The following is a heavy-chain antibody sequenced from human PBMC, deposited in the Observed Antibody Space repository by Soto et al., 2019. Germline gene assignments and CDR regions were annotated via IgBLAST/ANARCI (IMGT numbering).Heavy chain of an antibody. Sequence: SSETLSLTCTVSGGSISSSSFHWGWIRQPPGKGLEWIGDIYHRGSTNYNPSLKRRVTISLDKSKNQFSLKLTSVTAADTAVYFCARTGKFYYYDMSGLPFDPWGPGVLVTVSS. CDR2: IYHRGST. V-gene: IGHV4-61*05. D-gene: IGHD3-22*01. CDR3: ARTGKFYYYDMSGLPFDP. CDR1: GGSISSSSFH. J-gene: IGHJ5*02.